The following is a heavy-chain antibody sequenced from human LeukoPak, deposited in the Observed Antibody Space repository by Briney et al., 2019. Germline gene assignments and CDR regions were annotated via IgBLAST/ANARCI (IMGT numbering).Heavy chain of an antibody. CDR1: GFTFSSYS. V-gene: IGHV3-21*01. D-gene: IGHD3-3*01. J-gene: IGHJ3*02. Sequence: GGSLRLSCAASGFTFSSYSMNWVRQAPGKGLGWVSSISSSSSYIYYADSVKGRFTISRDNAKNSLYLQMNSLRAEDTAVYYCARDPGAYYDFWSGYYTSEAFDIWGQGTMVTVSS. CDR3: ARDPGAYYDFWSGYYTSEAFDI. CDR2: ISSSSSYI.